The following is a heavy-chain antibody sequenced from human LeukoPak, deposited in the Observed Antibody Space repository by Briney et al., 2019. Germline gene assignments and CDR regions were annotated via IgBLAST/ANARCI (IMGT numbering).Heavy chain of an antibody. V-gene: IGHV3-9*01. D-gene: IGHD3-22*01. Sequence: SLRLSCAASGFTFDDYAMHWVRQAPGKGLEWVSGISWNSGSIGYADSVKGRFTISRDNAKNSLYLQMNSLRAEDTALYYCAKLTGYDSSGEDYWGQGTLVTVSS. CDR1: GFTFDDYA. CDR3: AKLTGYDSSGEDY. J-gene: IGHJ4*02. CDR2: ISWNSGSI.